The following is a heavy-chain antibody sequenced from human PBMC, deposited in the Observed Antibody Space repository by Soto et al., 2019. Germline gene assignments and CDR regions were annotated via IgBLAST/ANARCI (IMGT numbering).Heavy chain of an antibody. J-gene: IGHJ4*02. D-gene: IGHD4-17*01. CDR3: ARHDYRDYVDLFDY. V-gene: IGHV4-31*03. Sequence: SETLSLTCSVSGASIKSGNNFWSWIRQRPGKGLEWIGYIYYDGGTYYNPSLKSRVTLSVDTFRNQFSLKVTSVTAADTAIYFCARHDYRDYVDLFDYWGPGTLVTVSS. CDR1: GASIKSGNNF. CDR2: IYYDGGT.